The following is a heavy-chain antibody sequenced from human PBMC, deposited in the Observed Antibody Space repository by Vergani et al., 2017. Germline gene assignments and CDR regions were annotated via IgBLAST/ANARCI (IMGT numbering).Heavy chain of an antibody. V-gene: IGHV3-74*01. CDR3: TTGFPGSSWSTY. Sequence: EVQLVESGGGLIHPGGSLRLSCEGSGFSFSGYWMLWVRQSPEKGLVWVSRIKSDGSITNYADSVKGRFTISRDNAKNTMFLQMNNLRAEDTAVYYCTTGFPGSSWSTYWGQGTLVTVSS. D-gene: IGHD6-13*01. CDR2: IKSDGSIT. J-gene: IGHJ4*01. CDR1: GFSFSGYW.